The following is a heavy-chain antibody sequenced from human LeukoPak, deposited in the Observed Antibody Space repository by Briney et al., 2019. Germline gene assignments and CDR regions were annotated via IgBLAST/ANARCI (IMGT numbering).Heavy chain of an antibody. CDR2: ISWNSGSI. Sequence: GGSLRLSCAASGFTFDDYAMHWVRQAPGKGLEWVSGISWNSGSIGYADSVKGRFTISRGNAKNSLYLQMNSLRAEDTALYYCAKDIEDSGYYYFDYWGQGTLVTVSS. CDR1: GFTFDDYA. J-gene: IGHJ4*02. D-gene: IGHD5-12*01. CDR3: AKDIEDSGYYYFDY. V-gene: IGHV3-9*01.